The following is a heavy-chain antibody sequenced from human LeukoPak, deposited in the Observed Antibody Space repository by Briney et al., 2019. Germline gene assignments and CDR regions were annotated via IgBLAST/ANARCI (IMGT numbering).Heavy chain of an antibody. Sequence: GATVKVSCKTSGYTFTTYGISWVRQAPGQGLEWTGWIGVYSGKTKYAQNFQGRVTMTTDTSTSTAYMELRNLRFDDTAVYFCAREEFCTTSSCYHNWFDPWGQGTLVTVSS. D-gene: IGHD2-2*01. CDR1: GYTFTTYG. V-gene: IGHV1-18*01. CDR2: IGVYSGKT. J-gene: IGHJ5*02. CDR3: AREEFCTTSSCYHNWFDP.